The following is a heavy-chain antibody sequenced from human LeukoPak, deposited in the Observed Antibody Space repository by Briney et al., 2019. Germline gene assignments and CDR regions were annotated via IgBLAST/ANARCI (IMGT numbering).Heavy chain of an antibody. CDR1: GFSLSSYW. V-gene: IGHV3-7*01. J-gene: IGHJ6*03. D-gene: IGHD2-21*02. CDR3: ARTAYADEGMDV. Sequence: GSLRLSCAASGFSLSSYWMALVRQAPGEGVEWVANIKPDGSEKKYGDSVKGRFTISRDNAKNSVYLQMSSLRAEETAVYYCARTAYADEGMDVWGKGTTVTVSS. CDR2: IKPDGSEK.